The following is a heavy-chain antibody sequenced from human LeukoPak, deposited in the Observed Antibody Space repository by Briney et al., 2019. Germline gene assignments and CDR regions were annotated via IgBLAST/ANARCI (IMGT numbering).Heavy chain of an antibody. CDR1: GGTFSSYA. J-gene: IGHJ6*02. CDR3: ARGGYSYGYMFRMDV. CDR2: IIPILGIA. Sequence: SVKVSCKASGGTFSSYAISWVRQAPGQGLEWMGRIIPILGIANYAQKFQGRVTITADKSTSTAYMELSSLRSEDTAVYYCARGGYSYGYMFRMDVWGQGTTVTVSS. V-gene: IGHV1-69*04. D-gene: IGHD5-18*01.